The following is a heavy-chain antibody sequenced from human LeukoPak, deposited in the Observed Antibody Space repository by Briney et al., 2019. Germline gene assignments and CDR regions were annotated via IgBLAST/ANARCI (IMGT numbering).Heavy chain of an antibody. J-gene: IGHJ4*02. D-gene: IGHD1-26*01. V-gene: IGHV3-21*01. CDR1: GFTFSSYS. Sequence: GGSLRLSCAASGFTFSSYSMNWVRQAPGKGLEWVSSISSSSGYIYYADSVKGRFTISRDNAKNSLYLQMNSLRAEDTAVYYCAGDLYSGSPDDYWGQGTLVTVSS. CDR3: AGDLYSGSPDDY. CDR2: ISSSSGYI.